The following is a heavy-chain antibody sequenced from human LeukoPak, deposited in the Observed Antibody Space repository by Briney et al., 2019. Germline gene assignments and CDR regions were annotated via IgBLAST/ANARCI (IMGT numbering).Heavy chain of an antibody. Sequence: GGSLRLSCAASGFSFSSYAMSWVRQAPGKGLEWVSGISGSDGSTYYADSVKGRFTISRDNSKNTLYLQMNSLRPEDTAVYYCAKDRNYGYDYWGQGTLVTVSS. CDR2: ISGSDGST. V-gene: IGHV3-23*01. D-gene: IGHD4-17*01. CDR3: AKDRNYGYDY. CDR1: GFSFSSYA. J-gene: IGHJ4*02.